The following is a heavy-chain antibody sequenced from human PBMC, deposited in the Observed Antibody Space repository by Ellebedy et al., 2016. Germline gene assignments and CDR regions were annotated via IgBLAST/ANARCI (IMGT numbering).Heavy chain of an antibody. J-gene: IGHJ4*02. V-gene: IGHV1-46*01. D-gene: IGHD3-22*01. Sequence: ASVKVSXXASGYTFTSYYMHWVRQAPGQGLEWMGIINPSGGSTSYAQKFQGRVTMTRDTSTSTVYMELSSLRSEDTAVYYCARVAVVDLDYWGQGTLVTVSS. CDR2: INPSGGST. CDR3: ARVAVVDLDY. CDR1: GYTFTSYY.